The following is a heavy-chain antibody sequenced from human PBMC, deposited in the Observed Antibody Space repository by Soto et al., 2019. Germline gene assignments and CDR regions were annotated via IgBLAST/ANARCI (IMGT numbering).Heavy chain of an antibody. CDR1: GGTFSSYA. CDR3: ARDCRYCSGGSCYSHCY. V-gene: IGHV1-69*01. CDR2: IIPIFGTA. J-gene: IGHJ4*02. D-gene: IGHD2-15*01. Sequence: QVQLVQSGAEVKKPGSSVKVSCKASGGTFSSYAISWVRQAPGQGLECMGGIIPIFGTANYAQKFQGRVTITADESTSTAYMELSSLRSEDMAVYYCARDCRYCSGGSCYSHCYWGQGTLVTVSS.